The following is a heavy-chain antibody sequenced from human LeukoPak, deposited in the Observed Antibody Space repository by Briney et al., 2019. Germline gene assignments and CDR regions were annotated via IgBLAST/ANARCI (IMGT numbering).Heavy chain of an antibody. D-gene: IGHD2-21*02. CDR1: GDSISSSDYY. V-gene: IGHV4-39*01. Sequence: PSETLSLTCFVSGDSISSSDYYWDWIRQPPGKGLEWIGAIYYTGSTYYNPSLKGRVTISGDTSKNQFSLKLSSVTAADTAVYYCARHDAVTVIRRGFDYWGQGTLVTVSS. CDR2: IYYTGST. J-gene: IGHJ4*02. CDR3: ARHDAVTVIRRGFDY.